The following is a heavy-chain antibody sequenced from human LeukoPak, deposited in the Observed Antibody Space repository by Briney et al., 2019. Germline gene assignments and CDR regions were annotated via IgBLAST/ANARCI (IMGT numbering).Heavy chain of an antibody. CDR3: ARASRETQDGRLIEGPFDY. V-gene: IGHV1-8*01. J-gene: IGHJ4*02. CDR1: GYTFTSYD. D-gene: IGHD5-24*01. CDR2: MNPNSGNT. Sequence: ASVKVSCKASGYTFTSYDINWVRQATGQGLEWMGWMNPNSGNTGYAQKFQGRVTMTRNTSISTAYMELSSLRSEDTAAYYCARASRETQDGRLIEGPFDYWGQGTLVTVSS.